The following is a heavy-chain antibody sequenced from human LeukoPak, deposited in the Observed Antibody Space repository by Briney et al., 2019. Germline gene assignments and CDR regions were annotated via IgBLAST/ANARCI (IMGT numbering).Heavy chain of an antibody. CDR1: GGSISSYY. Sequence: SETLSLTCTVSGGSISSYYWSWIRQPAGKGLEWIGRIYTSGSTNYNPSLKSRVTMSVDTSKNQFSLRLSSVTAADTAVYYCARDRGDSYDQQPFDYWGQGTLVTVSS. V-gene: IGHV4-4*07. CDR3: ARDRGDSYDQQPFDY. J-gene: IGHJ4*02. CDR2: IYTSGST. D-gene: IGHD5-18*01.